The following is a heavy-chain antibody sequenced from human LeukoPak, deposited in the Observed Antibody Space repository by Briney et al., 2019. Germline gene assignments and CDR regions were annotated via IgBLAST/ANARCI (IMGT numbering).Heavy chain of an antibody. CDR1: GGTFSSYA. V-gene: IGHV1-69*05. CDR3: ARDPGGGGDY. Sequence: ASVKVSCKASGGTFSSYAISWVRQAPGQGLEWMGGITPIFATSNYAQKFQGRVTITTDKSTTTAYMELSSLRSEDTAVYYCARDPGGGGDYWGQGTLVTVSS. CDR2: ITPIFATS. D-gene: IGHD3-16*01. J-gene: IGHJ4*02.